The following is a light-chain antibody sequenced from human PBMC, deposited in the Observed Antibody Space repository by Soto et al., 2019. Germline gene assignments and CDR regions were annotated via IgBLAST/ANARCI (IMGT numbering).Light chain of an antibody. J-gene: IGKJ1*01. Sequence: EIVMTQSPATLSVSPGERATLSCRARQSGSSNLAWYQQKPGQAPRLLIYGASTRATGIPDRFSGSGSGTEFTLTISSLQSEDFAVYYCQQYKNWPETFGQGTKVDI. CDR2: GAS. V-gene: IGKV3-15*01. CDR1: QSGSSN. CDR3: QQYKNWPET.